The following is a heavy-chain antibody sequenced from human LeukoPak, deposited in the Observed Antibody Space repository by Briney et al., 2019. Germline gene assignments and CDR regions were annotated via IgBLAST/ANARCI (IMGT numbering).Heavy chain of an antibody. CDR3: ARGIAALDAFDI. CDR2: IIPIFGTA. D-gene: IGHD6-6*01. J-gene: IGHJ3*02. CDR1: GGTFSSYA. Sequence: ASVKVSCKASGGTFSSYAISWVRQAPGQGLEWLGGIIPIFGTANYAQKFQGRVTITTDESTSTAYMELSSLRSEDTAVYYCARGIAALDAFDIWGQRTMVTVSS. V-gene: IGHV1-69*05.